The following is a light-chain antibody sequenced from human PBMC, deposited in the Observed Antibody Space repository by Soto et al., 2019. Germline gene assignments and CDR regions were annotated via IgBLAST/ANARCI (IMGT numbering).Light chain of an antibody. J-gene: IGLJ2*01. CDR2: DVF. V-gene: IGLV2-11*01. CDR3: CSYASNFAI. CDR1: SNDVGVYTF. Sequence: QSVLTQPRSVSGFPGQSVTLSCAGISNDVGVYTFVSWYQHHPDKAPKLIIYDVFHRPSGVPDRFSGSRSGNTASLTVSGVQAEDEADYYCCSYASNFAIFGGGTKVTVL.